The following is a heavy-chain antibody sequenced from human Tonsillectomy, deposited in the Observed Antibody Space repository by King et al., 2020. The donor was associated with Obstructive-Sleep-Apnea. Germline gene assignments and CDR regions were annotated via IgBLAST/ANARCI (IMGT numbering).Heavy chain of an antibody. CDR1: GFTFTGYW. CDR3: ARTMGVEGYFDY. Sequence: VQLVESGGGLVQPGGSLRLSCAASGFTFTGYWMSWVRQAPGKGLEWVANIKQDGSGKYYVDSVKGRVTIARDNAKNSLYLQMNSLGAEDTAVYYCARTMGVEGYFDYWGQGTLVTVSS. V-gene: IGHV3-7*01. J-gene: IGHJ4*02. D-gene: IGHD3-10*01. CDR2: IKQDGSGK.